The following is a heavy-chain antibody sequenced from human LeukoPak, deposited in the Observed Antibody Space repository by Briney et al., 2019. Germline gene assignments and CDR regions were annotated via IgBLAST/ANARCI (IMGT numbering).Heavy chain of an antibody. D-gene: IGHD3-10*01. CDR1: GFTFSSYW. J-gene: IGHJ4*02. CDR2: TKQDGSEK. V-gene: IGHV3-7*01. Sequence: PGGSLRLSCAVSGFTFSSYWMSWVRQAPGKGLEWVANTKQDGSEKSYVDSVKGRFTISRDNAKNSLYLQMNSLRAEDTAVYYCARGGAYGSFDYWGQGTLVTVSS. CDR3: ARGGAYGSFDY.